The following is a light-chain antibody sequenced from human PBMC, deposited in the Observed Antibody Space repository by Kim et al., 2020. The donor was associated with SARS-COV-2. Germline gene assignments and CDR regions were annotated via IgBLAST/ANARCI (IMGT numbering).Light chain of an antibody. CDR3: SSWDDSLDVVV. V-gene: IGLV1-44*01. CDR2: GNN. Sequence: GQKFIIADSRRSPTIQSNTINSYQTLPGTAPKLLISGNNQRPSGVPGRFSGSKSGTSASLAITGLQSEDEAHYYCSSWDDSLDVVVFGGGTQLTVL. J-gene: IGLJ2*01. CDR1: SPTIQSNT.